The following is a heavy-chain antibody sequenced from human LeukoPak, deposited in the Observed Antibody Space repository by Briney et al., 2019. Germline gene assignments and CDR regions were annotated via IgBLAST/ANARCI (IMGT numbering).Heavy chain of an antibody. J-gene: IGHJ4*02. Sequence: SETLSLTCIVSGYSITSGYFWDWIRQPPGMGLEWIGTIYYDGRTFYNPSLKSRVTISSDTSKNQFSLKVRSVTAADTAVYYCATGYSNGWTSDFDYWGQGARVTVSS. CDR1: GYSITSGYF. CDR3: ATGYSNGWTSDFDY. CDR2: IYYDGRT. D-gene: IGHD6-19*01. V-gene: IGHV4-38-2*02.